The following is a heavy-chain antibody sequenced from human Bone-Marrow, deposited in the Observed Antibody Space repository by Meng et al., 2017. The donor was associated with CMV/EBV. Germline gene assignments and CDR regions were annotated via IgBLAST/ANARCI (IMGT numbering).Heavy chain of an antibody. CDR3: AKDTRAYYYDSSGPAGAFDI. J-gene: IGHJ3*02. CDR2: ISWNSGSI. Sequence: SLKISCAASGFTFDDYAMHWVRQAPGKGLEWVSGISWNSGSIGYADSVKGRFTISRDNAKNSLYLQMNSLRAEDMALYYCAKDTRAYYYDSSGPAGAFDIWGQGTMVTVSS. D-gene: IGHD3-22*01. CDR1: GFTFDDYA. V-gene: IGHV3-9*03.